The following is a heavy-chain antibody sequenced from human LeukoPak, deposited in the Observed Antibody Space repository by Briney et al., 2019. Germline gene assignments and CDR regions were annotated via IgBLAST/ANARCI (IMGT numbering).Heavy chain of an antibody. CDR1: GGSISSGGYS. J-gene: IGHJ4*02. CDR3: ARGFGSSGLFDY. Sequence: SETLSLTCAVSGGSISSGGYSWSWIRQPPGKGLEWIGYIYHSGSTYYNPSLKSRVTISVDRSKNQFSLKLSSVTAADTAVYHCARGFGSSGLFDYWGQGTLVTVSS. V-gene: IGHV4-30-2*01. D-gene: IGHD6-19*01. CDR2: IYHSGST.